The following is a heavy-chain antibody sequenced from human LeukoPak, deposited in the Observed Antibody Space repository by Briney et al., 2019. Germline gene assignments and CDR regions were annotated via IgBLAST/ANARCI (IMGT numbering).Heavy chain of an antibody. J-gene: IGHJ3*02. V-gene: IGHV4-4*07. CDR2: IYSSGNT. D-gene: IGHD1-26*01. CDR1: GGSISSYY. CDR3: ARERGNLRGDAFDI. Sequence: SETLSLTCTVSGGSISSYYWSWLRQPAGKGLEWIVRIYSSGNTNYNPALESRVTMSIDTSKKQISLKLTSVTAADTAVYYCARERGNLRGDAFDIWGQGTMVTVSS.